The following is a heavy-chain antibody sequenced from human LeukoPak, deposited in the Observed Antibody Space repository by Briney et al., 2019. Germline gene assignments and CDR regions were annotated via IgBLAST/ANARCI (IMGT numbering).Heavy chain of an antibody. J-gene: IGHJ4*02. D-gene: IGHD3-22*01. CDR1: GFTFDDYA. V-gene: IGHV3-9*01. CDR2: ISWNSGSI. Sequence: GRSLRLSCAASGFTFDDYAMPWVRQAPGKGLEWVSGISWNSGSIGYADSVKGRFTISRDNAKNSLYLQMNSLRAEDTALYYCAKDILGYYDSSGYPDYWGQGTLVTVSS. CDR3: AKDILGYYDSSGYPDY.